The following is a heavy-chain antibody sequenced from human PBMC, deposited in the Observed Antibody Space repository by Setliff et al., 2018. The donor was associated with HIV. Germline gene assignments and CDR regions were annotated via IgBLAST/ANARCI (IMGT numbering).Heavy chain of an antibody. J-gene: IGHJ4*02. D-gene: IGHD3-16*01. CDR1: GDSMSGYY. CDR2: IHTSGST. Sequence: SETLSLTCAVSGDSMSGYYWSWIRQSPGKKLEWIGYIHTSGSTYYNPSLKSRVTISVDTSKNQFSLKLSSVTAADTAVYYCARGNFNYWGQGTLVTVSS. V-gene: IGHV4-4*08. CDR3: ARGNFNY.